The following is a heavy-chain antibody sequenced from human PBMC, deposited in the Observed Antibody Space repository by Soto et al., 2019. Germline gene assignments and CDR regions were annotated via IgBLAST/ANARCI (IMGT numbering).Heavy chain of an antibody. D-gene: IGHD3-22*01. CDR2: ISAYNGNT. CDR3: ARCPQARGSGYYSAAFDP. CDR1: GYTFTSYG. V-gene: IGHV1-18*01. J-gene: IGHJ5*02. Sequence: QVQLVQSGAEVKKPGASVKVSCKASGYTFTSYGISWVRQAPGQGLEWMGWISAYNGNTNYAQKHQGRVTMTTDASTSTAHMELRSLRSDDTAVYYCARCPQARGSGYYSAAFDPWGQGTLVTVSS.